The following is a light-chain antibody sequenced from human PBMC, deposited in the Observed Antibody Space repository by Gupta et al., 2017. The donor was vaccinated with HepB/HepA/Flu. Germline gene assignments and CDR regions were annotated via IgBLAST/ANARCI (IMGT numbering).Light chain of an antibody. CDR2: DAS. CDR3: QTSHLGLLT. J-gene: IGKJ4*01. CDR1: QSVSSY. V-gene: IGKV3-11*01. Sequence: VLNQSSATLSLSPGERATLSCRASQSVSSYLAWHQQPTGQAPRLLIDDASNRAAGTSASGSGSGSGQDITITSSRLEHEDFAFYEGQTSHLGLLTFGEGTKVEIK.